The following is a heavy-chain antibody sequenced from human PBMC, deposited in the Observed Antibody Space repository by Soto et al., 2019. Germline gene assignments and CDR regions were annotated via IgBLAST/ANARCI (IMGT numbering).Heavy chain of an antibody. CDR2: ISAYNGNT. V-gene: IGHV1-18*01. Sequence: QVQLVQSGAEVKKPGASVKVSCKASGYTFTSYGISWVRQAPGKGLEWMGWISAYNGNTNFAQKLPCRVTMTTDTSTGTAYMELWCLRSDDKAVYYCARDGPPVVYWGQGTLVTVST. CDR3: ARDGPPVVY. J-gene: IGHJ4*02. CDR1: GYTFTSYG.